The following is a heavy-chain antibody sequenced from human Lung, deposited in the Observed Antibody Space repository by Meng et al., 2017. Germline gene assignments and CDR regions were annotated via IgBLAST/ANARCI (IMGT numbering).Heavy chain of an antibody. CDR1: GGSISSSNYY. CDR2: IYNSGST. V-gene: IGHV4-30-4*01. J-gene: IGHJ2*01. CDR3: ARGQKGYFDL. Sequence: QVQLQESGPGLVNPSQTLSLTCTVSGGSISSSNYYWSCIRQPPGKGLEWSGHIYNSGSTYYNPSLKSRITISVDTSKNQFSLKLSSVTAADTAVYYCARGQKGYFDLWGRGTLVTVSS.